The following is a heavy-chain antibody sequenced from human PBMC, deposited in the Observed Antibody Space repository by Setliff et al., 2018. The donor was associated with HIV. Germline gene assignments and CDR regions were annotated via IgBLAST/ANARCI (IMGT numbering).Heavy chain of an antibody. D-gene: IGHD4-17*01. CDR1: GFTVSTYY. V-gene: IGHV3-66*02. J-gene: IGHJ1*01. CDR2: IYSDGST. CDR3: ASGLFKGDYRPEYFPL. Sequence: LRLSCAASGFTVSTYYMSWVRQAPGKGLEWVSTIYSDGSTYHADSVNGRFTLSRDISENALYLQIDSLRPEDTAVYFCASGLFKGDYRPEYFPLWGQGTLVTVSS.